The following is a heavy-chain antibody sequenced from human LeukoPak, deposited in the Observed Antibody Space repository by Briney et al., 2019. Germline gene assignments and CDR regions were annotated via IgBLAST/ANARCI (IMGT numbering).Heavy chain of an antibody. V-gene: IGHV4-4*09. CDR3: AQTTGWPGFDF. CDR1: GASTSSRY. Sequence: SETLSLTCSASGASTSSRYWSWIRQFPGGTLEWIGHIYNAKNTKYNPSITSRVTISVDTSRNQFSLSLTSLTAADTAIYYCAQTTGWPGFDFWGPGALVTVSS. J-gene: IGHJ4*02. CDR2: IYNAKNT. D-gene: IGHD6-19*01.